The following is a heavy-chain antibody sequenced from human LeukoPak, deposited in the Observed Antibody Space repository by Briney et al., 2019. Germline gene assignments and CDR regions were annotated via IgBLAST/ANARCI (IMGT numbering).Heavy chain of an antibody. CDR3: ASFRWAIGFEN. CDR1: GGSFSDCY. CDR2: ISHSGIT. V-gene: IGHV4-34*01. J-gene: IGHJ4*02. Sequence: PSETLSLTCAVYGGSFSDCYWSCIHQPPGKGLEWIGEISHSGITKYNPSLKSRVTISVGTSKNQFSLKLNSVTAADTAVYYCASFRWAIGFENWGQGTLVTVSS. D-gene: IGHD3-22*01.